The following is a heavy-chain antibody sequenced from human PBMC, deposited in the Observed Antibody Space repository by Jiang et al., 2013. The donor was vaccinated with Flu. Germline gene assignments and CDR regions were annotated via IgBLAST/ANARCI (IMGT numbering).Heavy chain of an antibody. CDR2: IYWDDDK. Sequence: PHGKALECLALIYWDDDKRYSPSLKNRLTITKDTSKNQVVLTMTNMDPVDTATYFCAHRRADWVLDYWGQGTLVTVSS. D-gene: IGHD3-9*01. CDR3: AHRRADWVLDY. V-gene: IGHV2-5*02. J-gene: IGHJ4*02.